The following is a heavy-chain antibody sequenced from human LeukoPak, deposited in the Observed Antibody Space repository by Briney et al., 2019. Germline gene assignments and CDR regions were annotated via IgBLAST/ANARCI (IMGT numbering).Heavy chain of an antibody. J-gene: IGHJ5*02. D-gene: IGHD3-22*01. CDR1: GYTFTSYG. Sequence: ASVKVSCKASGYTFTSYGISWVRQAPGQGLEWMGWISAYNGNTNYAQKLQGRVTMTTGTSTSTAYMGLRSLRSDDTAVYYCARDYYDSSGYSNWFDPWGQGTLVTVSS. CDR2: ISAYNGNT. V-gene: IGHV1-18*01. CDR3: ARDYYDSSGYSNWFDP.